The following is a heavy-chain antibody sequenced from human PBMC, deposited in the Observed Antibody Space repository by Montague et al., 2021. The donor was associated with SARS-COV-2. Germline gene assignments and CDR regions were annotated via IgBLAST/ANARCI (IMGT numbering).Heavy chain of an antibody. CDR1: GGSISGSNYY. CDR3: ARLLLELPGDY. CDR2: IYYSGST. Sequence: TPSLTCSVSGGSISGSNYYCAWIRQPPGKGLEWIGSIYYSGSTYDNPSLKSRVSISVDTSKNQFSLKLNSVTAADTAVYYCARLLLELPGDYWGQGTLVTVSS. J-gene: IGHJ4*02. D-gene: IGHD1-7*01. V-gene: IGHV4-39*01.